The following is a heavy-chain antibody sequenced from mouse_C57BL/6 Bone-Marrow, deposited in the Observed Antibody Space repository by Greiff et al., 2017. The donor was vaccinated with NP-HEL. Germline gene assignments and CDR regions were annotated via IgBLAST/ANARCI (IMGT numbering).Heavy chain of an antibody. CDR3: ASGSYLSWFAY. D-gene: IGHD1-1*01. J-gene: IGHJ3*01. CDR2: IRTRANGYTT. V-gene: IGHV7-3*01. Sequence: EVKLVESGGGLVQPGGSLSLSCAASGFTFTDYYMSWVRQPPGKALEWLGFIRTRANGYTTEYSASGKGRFTISRDKSQSILYLQMNALRAEDSATYYCASGSYLSWFAYWGQGTLVTVST. CDR1: GFTFTDYY.